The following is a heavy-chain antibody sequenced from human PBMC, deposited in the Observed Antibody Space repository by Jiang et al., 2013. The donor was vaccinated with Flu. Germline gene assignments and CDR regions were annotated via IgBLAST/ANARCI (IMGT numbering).Heavy chain of an antibody. J-gene: IGHJ4*02. V-gene: IGHV5-10-1*01. CDR1: GYRFTSYY. Sequence: GESLRISCQGSGYRFTSYYITWVRQMPGKGLEWMGRIDPDDSYTDYSPSFQGHVTISVNKSISAAYLHWNSLKASDTAMYYCAREQYYYESSGYSFWGQGTLVTVSS. CDR2: IDPDDSYT. CDR3: AREQYYYESSGYSF. D-gene: IGHD3-22*01.